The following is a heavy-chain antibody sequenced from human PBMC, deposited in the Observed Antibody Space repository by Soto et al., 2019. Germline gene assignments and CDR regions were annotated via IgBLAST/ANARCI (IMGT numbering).Heavy chain of an antibody. CDR3: ARGVRPAAMLHYYYMDV. CDR2: INHSGST. J-gene: IGHJ6*03. V-gene: IGHV4-34*01. Sequence: PSETLSLTCAVYGGSFSGYYWSWIRQPPGKGLEWIGEINHSGSTNYNPSLKSRVTISVDTSKNQFSLKLSSVTAADTAVYYCARGVRPAAMLHYYYMDVWGKGTTVTVSS. D-gene: IGHD2-2*01. CDR1: GGSFSGYY.